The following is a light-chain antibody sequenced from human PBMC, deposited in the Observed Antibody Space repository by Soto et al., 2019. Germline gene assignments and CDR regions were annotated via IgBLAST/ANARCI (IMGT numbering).Light chain of an antibody. CDR2: EVN. CDR1: SSDVGGYNY. CDR3: SSYAGSNKV. Sequence: QSVLTQPPSASGSPGQSVALSCTGTSSDVGGYNYVSWYQHHPGKAPKLMIYEVNKRPSGVPDRFSDSKSGNTASLTVSGLQADDEADYYCSSYAGSNKVFGGGTKVTVL. J-gene: IGLJ3*02. V-gene: IGLV2-8*01.